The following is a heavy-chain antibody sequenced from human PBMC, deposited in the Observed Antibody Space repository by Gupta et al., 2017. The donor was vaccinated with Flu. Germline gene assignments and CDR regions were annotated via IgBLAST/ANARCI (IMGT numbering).Heavy chain of an antibody. V-gene: IGHV3-15*01. J-gene: IGHJ3*02. CDR2: LKSKTDDGTT. CDR1: GFTFTDAW. CDR3: TTDSSGGITFDI. Sequence: EVQLVESGGGLVKLGGSLRLSCAASGFTFTDAWMNWVRQAPGKGLEWVGRLKSKTDDGTTDYAAPVKGRFIISRDDSKDTLYLQMNSLKSEDTAVYYCTTDSSGGITFDIWGQGTMVTVSS. D-gene: IGHD3-10*01.